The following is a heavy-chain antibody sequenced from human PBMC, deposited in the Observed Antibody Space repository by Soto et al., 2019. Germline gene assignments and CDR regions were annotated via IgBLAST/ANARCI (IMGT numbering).Heavy chain of an antibody. V-gene: IGHV3-23*01. CDR2: LSGSGTST. CDR1: GFSFVNYA. D-gene: IGHD6-19*01. Sequence: LRLSCAASGFSFVNYAMNWVRQAPGKGLEWVSGLSGSGTSTYYADSVKGRFTISRDNSRDTLFLQMNSLTADDTAVYYCAKATTNGGWFNPFDSWGQGALVTVSS. CDR3: AKATTNGGWFNPFDS. J-gene: IGHJ4*02.